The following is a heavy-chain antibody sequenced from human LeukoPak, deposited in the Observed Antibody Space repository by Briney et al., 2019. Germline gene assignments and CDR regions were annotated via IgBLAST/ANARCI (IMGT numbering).Heavy chain of an antibody. D-gene: IGHD4-17*01. CDR1: GDSISSARNY. J-gene: IGHJ4*02. V-gene: IGHV4-39*07. CDR3: ARDLDYAFDY. Sequence: SETLSLTCTVSGDSISSARNYWGWIRQSPGKGLEWLASIYSSGTTQSNPSLKSRVTISVDTSKNQFSLKLSSVTAAGTAVYYCARDLDYAFDYWGQGTLVTVSS. CDR2: IYSSGTT.